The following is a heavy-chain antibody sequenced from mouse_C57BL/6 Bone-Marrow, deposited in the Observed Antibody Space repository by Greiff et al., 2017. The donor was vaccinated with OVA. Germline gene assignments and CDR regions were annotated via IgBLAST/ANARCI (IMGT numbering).Heavy chain of an antibody. J-gene: IGHJ2*01. CDR2: IDPENGDT. CDR3: TTYRY. Sequence: EVQLQQSGAELVRPGASVKLSCTASGFNIKDDYMHWVKERPDQGLEWIGWIDPENGDTEYASKFQGKATITADTSSKTVYLHLSSLTSEDTAVYYCTTYRYWGQGTTLTVSS. CDR1: GFNIKDDY. V-gene: IGHV14-4*01.